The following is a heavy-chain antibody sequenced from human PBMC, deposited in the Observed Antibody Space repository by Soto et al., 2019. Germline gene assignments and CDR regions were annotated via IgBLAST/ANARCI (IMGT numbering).Heavy chain of an antibody. V-gene: IGHV3-48*02. CDR3: VRDRGYTGYDLEY. CDR2: INHNSETI. Sequence: EVQLVESGGGLIQPGGSLRVSCAASGFPFRTYAMNWVRQAPGKGLEWVSYINHNSETIYYADSVKGRFTISRDNAKNSLYLQMNSLRDEDTAVYYCVRDRGYTGYDLEYWGQGTLVTVSS. D-gene: IGHD5-12*01. CDR1: GFPFRTYA. J-gene: IGHJ4*02.